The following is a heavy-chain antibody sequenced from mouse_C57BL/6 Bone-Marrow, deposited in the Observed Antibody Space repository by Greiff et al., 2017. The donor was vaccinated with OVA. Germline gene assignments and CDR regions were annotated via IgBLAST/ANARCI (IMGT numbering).Heavy chain of an antibody. CDR2: ISSGGSST. J-gene: IGHJ3*01. D-gene: IGHD4-1*01. CDR1: GFTFSSYG. CDR3: ARRLGPAWFAY. V-gene: IGHV5-6*02. Sequence: EVKVVESGGDLVKPGGSLKLSCAASGFTFSSYGMSWVRQTPDKRLAWVATISSGGSSTYYPASVKGRFTISRDNAKNTLYLQMSSLKSEDTAMYYCARRLGPAWFAYWGQGTLVTVSA.